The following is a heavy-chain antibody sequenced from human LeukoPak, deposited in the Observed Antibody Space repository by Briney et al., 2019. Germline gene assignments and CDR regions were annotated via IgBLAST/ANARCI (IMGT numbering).Heavy chain of an antibody. Sequence: GASVKVSCKASGYTFTSYYMHWVRQAPGQGLEWMGIINPSGGDTSFAQKFQGRVTMTRDMSTRTVYMELSSLRSEDTAVYYCATVDTASYWGQGTLVTVSS. CDR3: ATVDTASY. CDR2: INPSGGDT. CDR1: GYTFTSYY. V-gene: IGHV1-46*01. D-gene: IGHD5-18*01. J-gene: IGHJ4*02.